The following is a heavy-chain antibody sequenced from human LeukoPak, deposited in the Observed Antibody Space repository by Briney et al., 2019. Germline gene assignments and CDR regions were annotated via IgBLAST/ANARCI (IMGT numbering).Heavy chain of an antibody. J-gene: IGHJ5*02. CDR3: ARDSGDLWFGERINNWFDP. V-gene: IGHV4-30-4*01. Sequence: SETLSLTCTVSGGSISSGDYYWSWIRQPPGKGLEWIGYIYYSGSTYYNPSLKSRVTISVDTSKNQFSLKLSSVTAANTAVYYCARDSGDLWFGERINNWFDPWGQGTLVTVSS. CDR2: IYYSGST. D-gene: IGHD3-10*01. CDR1: GGSISSGDYY.